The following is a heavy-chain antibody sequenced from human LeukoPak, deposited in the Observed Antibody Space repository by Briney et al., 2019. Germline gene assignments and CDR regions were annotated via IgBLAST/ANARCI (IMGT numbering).Heavy chain of an antibody. Sequence: SETLSLTCTVSGGSISSSSYYWGWIRQPPGKGLEWIGSIYYSGSTYYNPSLKSRVTISVDTSKNQFSLKLSSVTAADTAVYYCARDPAAGTSWFDPWGQGTLVTVSS. D-gene: IGHD6-13*01. J-gene: IGHJ5*02. V-gene: IGHV4-39*07. CDR3: ARDPAAGTSWFDP. CDR1: GGSISSSSYY. CDR2: IYYSGST.